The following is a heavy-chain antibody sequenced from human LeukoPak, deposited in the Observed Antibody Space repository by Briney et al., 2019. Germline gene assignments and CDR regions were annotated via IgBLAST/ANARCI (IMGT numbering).Heavy chain of an antibody. Sequence: GGSLRLSCIASGFTFADYSMTWFRQAPGKGLEWVGRIRSKANSYATAYAASVKGRITISRDDSKNTAYLQMNSLKTEDTAVYYCARGGPMIVANDAFDIWGQGTMVTVSS. D-gene: IGHD3-22*01. J-gene: IGHJ3*02. CDR2: IRSKANSYAT. CDR3: ARGGPMIVANDAFDI. V-gene: IGHV3-73*01. CDR1: GFTFADYS.